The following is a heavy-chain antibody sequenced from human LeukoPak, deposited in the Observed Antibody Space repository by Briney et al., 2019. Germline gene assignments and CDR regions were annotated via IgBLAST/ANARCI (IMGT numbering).Heavy chain of an antibody. CDR2: IYYSGST. Sequence: SETLSLTCTVSGGSISSGGYYWSWIRQHPGKGLEWIGYIYYSGSTYYNPSLKSRVTISVDTSKNQFSLKLSSVTAADTAVYYCASKTASYSWAANYYYGMDVWGQGTTVTVSS. CDR3: ASKTASYSWAANYYYGMDV. J-gene: IGHJ6*02. D-gene: IGHD1-20*01. V-gene: IGHV4-31*03. CDR1: GGSISSGGYY.